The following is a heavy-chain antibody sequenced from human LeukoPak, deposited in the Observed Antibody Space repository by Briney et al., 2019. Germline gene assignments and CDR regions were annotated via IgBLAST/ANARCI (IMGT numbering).Heavy chain of an antibody. CDR2: ISYDGSNK. D-gene: IGHD3-10*01. J-gene: IGHJ4*02. Sequence: GGSLRLSCAASGFTFSSYGMHWVRQAPGKGLEWVAVISYDGSNKYYADSVKGRFTISRDNSKNTLYLQMNSLRAEDTAVYYCANARQYYYGSGSYFGFDYWGQGTLVTVSS. V-gene: IGHV3-30*18. CDR1: GFTFSSYG. CDR3: ANARQYYYGSGSYFGFDY.